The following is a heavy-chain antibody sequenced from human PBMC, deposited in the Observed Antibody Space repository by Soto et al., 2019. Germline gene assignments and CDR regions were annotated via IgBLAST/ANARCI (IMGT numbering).Heavy chain of an antibody. V-gene: IGHV1-18*01. D-gene: IGHD5-12*01. CDR3: ARVAYSGYVLYRGMDV. Sequence: ASVKVSCKASGYTFTSYGISWVRQAPGQGLEWMGWISAYNGNTNYAQKLQGRVTMTTDTSTSTAYMELRSLRSDDTAVYYCARVAYSGYVLYRGMDVWGQGTTVTVSS. CDR1: GYTFTSYG. CDR2: ISAYNGNT. J-gene: IGHJ6*02.